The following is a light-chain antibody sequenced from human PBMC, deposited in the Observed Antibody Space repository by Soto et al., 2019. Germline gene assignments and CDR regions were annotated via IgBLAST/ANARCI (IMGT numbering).Light chain of an antibody. CDR1: SSDVGTYNY. V-gene: IGLV2-8*01. CDR3: CSYTTSSTYV. CDR2: DVI. J-gene: IGLJ1*01. Sequence: QSALTQPPSASGSPGQTVALSCTGTSSDVGTYNYVSWYQQHPGKAPKLMIYDVIQRPSGVPARFSGSKPGNTASLTVSGLQPEDEADYYCCSYTTSSTYVFGTGTKLTVL.